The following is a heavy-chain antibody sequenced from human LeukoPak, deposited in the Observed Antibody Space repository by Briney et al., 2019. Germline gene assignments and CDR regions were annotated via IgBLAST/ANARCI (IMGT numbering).Heavy chain of an antibody. J-gene: IGHJ4*02. CDR2: IIPIFGTA. CDR3: ARALGYCSGGSCYSLDY. D-gene: IGHD2-15*01. CDR1: GGTFSSYA. V-gene: IGHV1-69*06. Sequence: SVKVSCKASGGTFSSYAISWVRQAPGQGLEWMGGIIPIFGTANYAQKFQGRVTITADKSTSTAYMELNSLRSEDTAVYYCARALGYCSGGSCYSLDYWGQGTLVTVSS.